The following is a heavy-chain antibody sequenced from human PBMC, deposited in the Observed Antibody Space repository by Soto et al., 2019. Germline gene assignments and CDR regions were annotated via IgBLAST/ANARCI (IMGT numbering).Heavy chain of an antibody. CDR2: IDNAGTDS. Sequence: EVQLVESGGGLVQPGGSLRLSCAASGFTLSGRSMHWVRQAPGKGLVWVSGIDNAGTDSTYADSVKGRFTSSRDNAKNMLYLQMNSLRVKDTAVYYCARGWFGPDVWGKGTTVTVSS. D-gene: IGHD3-10*01. J-gene: IGHJ6*04. V-gene: IGHV3-74*01. CDR1: GFTLSGRS. CDR3: ARGWFGPDV.